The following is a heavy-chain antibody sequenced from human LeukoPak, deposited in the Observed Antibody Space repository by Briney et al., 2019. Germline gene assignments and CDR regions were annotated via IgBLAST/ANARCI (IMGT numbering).Heavy chain of an antibody. CDR1: GFTFSSYA. D-gene: IGHD3/OR15-3a*01. J-gene: IGHJ4*02. CDR2: LSGSGGTT. Sequence: GGSLRLSCAASGFTFSSYAMGWVRQAPGKGLEWVSALSGSGGTTYYADSVKGRFTISRDNSKNTLYLQTNSLRAEDTAVYYCAKVATWTYFDSWGQGTLVTVPS. CDR3: AKVATWTYFDS. V-gene: IGHV3-23*01.